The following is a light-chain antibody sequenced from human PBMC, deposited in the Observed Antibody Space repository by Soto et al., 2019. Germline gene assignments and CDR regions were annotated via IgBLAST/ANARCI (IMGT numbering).Light chain of an antibody. CDR1: QSVSSN. J-gene: IGKJ2*01. CDR2: GAS. Sequence: EIVMTQSPAILSVSPGERVTLSCRASQSVSSNLAWFQQKPGQAPRLLIYGASTRATGIPARFSGSGSGTAFTRTISSLQSEDFAVYYCQQYDDWPPYTFGQGTKLEIK. V-gene: IGKV3-15*01. CDR3: QQYDDWPPYT.